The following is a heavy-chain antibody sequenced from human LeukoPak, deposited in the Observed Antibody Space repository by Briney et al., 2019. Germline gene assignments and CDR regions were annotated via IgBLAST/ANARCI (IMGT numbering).Heavy chain of an antibody. CDR1: GFTFSSYG. CDR3: ARPLIMSCSSSSCYGDAYDI. V-gene: IGHV3-30*03. D-gene: IGHD2-2*01. Sequence: GGSLRLSCAASGFTFSSYGMHWVRQAPGKGLEWVAVISYDGSNKYYADSVRGRFTISRDNSKNTLYLQMNSLRAEDTAVYYCARPLIMSCSSSSCYGDAYDIWGQGTMVTVSS. CDR2: ISYDGSNK. J-gene: IGHJ3*02.